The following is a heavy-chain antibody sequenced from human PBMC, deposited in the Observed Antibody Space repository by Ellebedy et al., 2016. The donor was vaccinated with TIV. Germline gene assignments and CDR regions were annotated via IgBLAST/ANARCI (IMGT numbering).Heavy chain of an antibody. CDR3: TTASTVTTRSRPIDY. Sequence: GESLKISCAASGFTFSNAWMSWVRQAPGKGLEWVGRIKSKTDGGTTDYAAPVKGRFTISRDDSKNTLYLQMNSLKTEDTAVYYCTTASTVTTRSRPIDYWGQGTLVTVSS. J-gene: IGHJ4*02. CDR2: IKSKTDGGTT. D-gene: IGHD4-11*01. V-gene: IGHV3-15*01. CDR1: GFTFSNAW.